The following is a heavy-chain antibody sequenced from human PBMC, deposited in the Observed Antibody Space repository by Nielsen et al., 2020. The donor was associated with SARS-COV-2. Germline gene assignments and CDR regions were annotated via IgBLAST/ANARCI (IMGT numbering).Heavy chain of an antibody. V-gene: IGHV3-74*01. CDR3: ARSEHYYDSSGYYPDY. Sequence: GESLKISCAASGFTFSSYWMHWIRQAPGKGLVWVSRINSDGSSTSYADSVKGRFTISRDNAKNSLYLQMNSLRAEDTAVYYCARSEHYYDSSGYYPDYWGQGTLVTVSS. CDR1: GFTFSSYW. CDR2: INSDGSST. D-gene: IGHD3-22*01. J-gene: IGHJ4*02.